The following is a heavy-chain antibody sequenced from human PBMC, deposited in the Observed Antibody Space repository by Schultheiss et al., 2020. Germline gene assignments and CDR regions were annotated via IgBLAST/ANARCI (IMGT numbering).Heavy chain of an antibody. V-gene: IGHV3-9*01. CDR3: AKEPYGDYYYYGMDV. CDR1: GFTFDDYA. D-gene: IGHD4-17*01. CDR2: ISWNSGSI. Sequence: GGSLRLSCAASGFTFDDYAMHWVRQAPGKGLEWVSGISWNSGSIGYADSVKGRFTISRDNAKNSLYLQMNSLRAEDTALYYCAKEPYGDYYYYGMDVWGQGTTVTVYS. J-gene: IGHJ6*02.